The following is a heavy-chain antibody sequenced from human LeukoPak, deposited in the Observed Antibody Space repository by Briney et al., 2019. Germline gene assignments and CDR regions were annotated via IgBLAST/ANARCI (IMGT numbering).Heavy chain of an antibody. V-gene: IGHV1-18*01. Sequence: GSSVKVSCKASGYTFTSYGISWVRQAPGQGLEWMGWISAYNGNTNYAQKLQGRVTMTTDTSTSTAYMELRSLRSDDTAVYYCARGFKALRFLEWLYYFDYWGQGTLVTVSS. D-gene: IGHD3-3*01. CDR2: ISAYNGNT. CDR1: GYTFTSYG. J-gene: IGHJ4*02. CDR3: ARGFKALRFLEWLYYFDY.